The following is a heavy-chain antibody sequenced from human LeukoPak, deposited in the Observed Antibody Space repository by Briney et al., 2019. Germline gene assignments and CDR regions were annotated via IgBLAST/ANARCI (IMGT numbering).Heavy chain of an antibody. D-gene: IGHD3-10*01. V-gene: IGHV3-9*01. CDR1: GFTFSSYE. Sequence: GGSLRLSCAASGFTFSSYEMNWVRHAPGKGLEWVSGISWNSGSIGYADSVKGRFTISRDNAKNSLYLQMNSLRAEDTALYYCAKDETRYYGSGSYYDYWGQGTLVTVSS. CDR3: AKDETRYYGSGSYYDY. CDR2: ISWNSGSI. J-gene: IGHJ4*02.